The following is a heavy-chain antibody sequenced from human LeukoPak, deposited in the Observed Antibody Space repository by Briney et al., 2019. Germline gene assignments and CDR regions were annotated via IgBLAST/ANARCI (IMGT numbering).Heavy chain of an antibody. CDR1: GFSFNDYG. CDR2: INWSGDSP. D-gene: IGHD1-26*01. CDR3: ARGRYSTHDY. Sequence: PGGSLRLSCAASGFSFNDYGMSWVRQAPGKGLEWVSGINWSGDSPGYADSVKGRFTISRDNAKNSLYLQMNSLRAEDTALYYCARGRYSTHDYWGQGALVTVSS. J-gene: IGHJ4*02. V-gene: IGHV3-20*04.